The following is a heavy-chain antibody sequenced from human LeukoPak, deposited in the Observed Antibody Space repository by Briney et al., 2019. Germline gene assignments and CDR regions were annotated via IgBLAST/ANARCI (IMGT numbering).Heavy chain of an antibody. D-gene: IGHD3-16*02. CDR1: GFSVSADGEG. Sequence: SGPTLVKPTQTLTLTCTFSGFSVSADGEGVGWVRQPPGQAPEWLTLIDWNDKTRYSPSLQTRLKITKDVSKNQLVLPMTNMDLVATGTYYCVPFTGDSLWGSYRSYFDNWGQGTMVTVSS. CDR2: IDWNDKT. CDR3: VPFTGDSLWGSYRSYFDN. V-gene: IGHV2-5*04. J-gene: IGHJ4*02.